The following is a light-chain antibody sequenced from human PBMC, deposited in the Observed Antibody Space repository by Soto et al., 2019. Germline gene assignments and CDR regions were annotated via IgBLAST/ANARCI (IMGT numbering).Light chain of an antibody. Sequence: EIVLTQSPGTLSLSTGERATLSCRASQSVGNNYLAWYQQKPGQAPRLLIYGASNRATGIPDRFSGSGSGTDFTLTISRLEPEDFAVYYCQQYNTWPLTFGGGTKVDIK. CDR3: QQYNTWPLT. CDR1: QSVGNNY. V-gene: IGKV3-20*01. J-gene: IGKJ4*01. CDR2: GAS.